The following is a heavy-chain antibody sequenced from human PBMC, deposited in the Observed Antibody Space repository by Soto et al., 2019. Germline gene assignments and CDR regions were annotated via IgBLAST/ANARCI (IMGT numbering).Heavy chain of an antibody. Sequence: PGGSLRLSCAASGFTFSSYGMHWVRQAPGKGLEWVAVISYDGSNKYYADSVKGRFTISRDNSKNTLYLQMNSLRAEDTAVYYCAKIDIGGDYDYWGQGTLVTVSS. CDR2: ISYDGSNK. D-gene: IGHD4-17*01. J-gene: IGHJ4*02. CDR1: GFTFSSYG. CDR3: AKIDIGGDYDY. V-gene: IGHV3-30*18.